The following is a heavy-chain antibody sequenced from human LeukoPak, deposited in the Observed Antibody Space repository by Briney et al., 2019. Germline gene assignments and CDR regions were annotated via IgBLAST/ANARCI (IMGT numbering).Heavy chain of an antibody. CDR1: GFTFSGYT. CDR2: ISSSSRYI. J-gene: IGHJ4*02. Sequence: GGSLRLSCAASGFTFSGYTMNWVRQAPGKGLEWVSSISSSSRYIYYADSVKGRFTISRDNAKNSLYLQMNSLRAEDTAVYYCAKDPRAPGIRLYYFDYWGQGTLVTVSS. D-gene: IGHD5-12*01. V-gene: IGHV3-21*01. CDR3: AKDPRAPGIRLYYFDY.